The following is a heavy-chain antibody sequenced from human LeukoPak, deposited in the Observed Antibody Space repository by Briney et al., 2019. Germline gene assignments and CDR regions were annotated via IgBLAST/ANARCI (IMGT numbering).Heavy chain of an antibody. D-gene: IGHD2-2*01. CDR2: IIPIFGTA. V-gene: IGHV1-69*01. Sequence: SVKVSCKASGGTFSSYAISWVRQAPGQGLEWMGGIIPIFGTANYAPKFQGRVTITADESTSTAYMELSSLRSEDTAVYYCARSAPICVVVPAATDRCYYYGMDVWGKGTTVTVSS. CDR1: GGTFSSYA. CDR3: ARSAPICVVVPAATDRCYYYGMDV. J-gene: IGHJ6*04.